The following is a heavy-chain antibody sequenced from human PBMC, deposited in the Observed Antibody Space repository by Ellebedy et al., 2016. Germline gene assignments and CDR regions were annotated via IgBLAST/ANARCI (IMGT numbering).Heavy chain of an antibody. V-gene: IGHV3-21*01. Sequence: GGSLRLXXAASGFTFSVAGMTWVRQAPGKGLEWVGTIVFSGAATYYADSVKGRFIISRDNAKNSLFLQMNSLRVEDTAVYYCARDGSEWSRDYWGQGTLVTVSS. CDR1: GFTFSVAG. D-gene: IGHD3-3*01. CDR3: ARDGSEWSRDY. CDR2: IVFSGAAT. J-gene: IGHJ4*02.